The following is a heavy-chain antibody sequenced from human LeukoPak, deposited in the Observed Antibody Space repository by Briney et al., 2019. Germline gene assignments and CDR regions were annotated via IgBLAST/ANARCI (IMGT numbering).Heavy chain of an antibody. Sequence: ASVKVSCKASGGTFISYAISWVRQAPGQGLEWMGRIIPILGIANYAQKFQGRVTITADKSTSTAYMELSSLRSEDTAVYYCARDASYSSSWYGPPGYYYYYGMDVWGQGTTVTVSS. CDR2: IIPILGIA. CDR1: GGTFISYA. CDR3: ARDASYSSSWYGPPGYYYYYGMDV. J-gene: IGHJ6*02. D-gene: IGHD6-13*01. V-gene: IGHV1-69*04.